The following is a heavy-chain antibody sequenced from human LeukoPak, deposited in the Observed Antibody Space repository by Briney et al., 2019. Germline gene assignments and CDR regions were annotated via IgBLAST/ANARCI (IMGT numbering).Heavy chain of an antibody. Sequence: PSETLSLTCAVSGYSISSGYYWGWIRQPPGKGLEWSGSIYHIGSTYYNPSLKSRVTISVDTSKNQFSLKLSSVTAADTAVYYCARQERSSGIDYWGQGTLVTVSS. J-gene: IGHJ4*02. D-gene: IGHD3-22*01. V-gene: IGHV4-38-2*01. CDR2: IYHIGST. CDR1: GYSISSGYY. CDR3: ARQERSSGIDY.